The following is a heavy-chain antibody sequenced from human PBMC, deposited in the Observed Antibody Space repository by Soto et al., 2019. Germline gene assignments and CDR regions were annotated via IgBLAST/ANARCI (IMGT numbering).Heavy chain of an antibody. Sequence: QVQLVQSGAEVKKPGASVKVSCKASGYTFTSYDINWVRQATEQGLEWMGWMNPNSVNTGYAQKFQGRVTMTRNTSISTAYMELSSLRSEDTAVYYCARWPDGYYYYGMDVWGQGTTVTVSS. V-gene: IGHV1-8*01. CDR2: MNPNSVNT. CDR1: GYTFTSYD. J-gene: IGHJ6*02. CDR3: ARWPDGYYYYGMDV.